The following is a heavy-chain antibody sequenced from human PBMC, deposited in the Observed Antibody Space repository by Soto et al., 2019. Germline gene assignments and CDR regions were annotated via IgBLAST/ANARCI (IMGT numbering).Heavy chain of an antibody. V-gene: IGHV3-23*01. J-gene: IGHJ4*02. D-gene: IGHD6-13*01. Sequence: GGSLRLSCAASGFSFSDYAMNWVRQAPGKGLEWVSGISGGGGGTYYAGSVKGRFTISRDNSKNTLYLQMNSLRAEDTAVYYCAKDREYSSSWVVYWGQGT. CDR3: AKDREYSSSWVVY. CDR1: GFSFSDYA. CDR2: ISGGGGGT.